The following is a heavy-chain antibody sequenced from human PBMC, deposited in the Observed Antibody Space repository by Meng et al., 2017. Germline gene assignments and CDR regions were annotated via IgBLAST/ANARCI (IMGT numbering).Heavy chain of an antibody. J-gene: IGHJ4*02. CDR2: SDPKNGDT. V-gene: IGHV1-2*06. Sequence: HVHWSQAAYELKTPDAHRKVSCKSTDYYCPHYYTQVQRQAPGQVLGGTGRSDPKNGDTHYAQKFQGRVTMTGDTSISTAYMYLSGLRSDDTAVDYCARDEDISAAGKLFGDYWGQGTLVTVSS. D-gene: IGHD6-13*01. CDR3: ARDEDISAAGKLFGDY. CDR1: DYYCPHYY.